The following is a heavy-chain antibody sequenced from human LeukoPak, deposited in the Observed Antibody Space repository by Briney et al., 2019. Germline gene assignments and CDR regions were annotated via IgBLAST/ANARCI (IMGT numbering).Heavy chain of an antibody. D-gene: IGHD6-13*01. CDR2: IYYSGST. CDR1: GGSISSYY. CDR3: AGLRGTGTSKDFDY. J-gene: IGHJ4*02. Sequence: SETLSLTCTVSGGSISSYYWSWIRQPPGKGLEWIGYIYYSGSTNYNPSLKSRVTISVDTSKNQFSLKLSSVTAADTAVYYCAGLRGTGTSKDFDYWGQGTLVTVSS. V-gene: IGHV4-59*08.